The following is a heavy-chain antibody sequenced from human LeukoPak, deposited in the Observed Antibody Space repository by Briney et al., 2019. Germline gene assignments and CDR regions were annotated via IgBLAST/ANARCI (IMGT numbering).Heavy chain of an antibody. V-gene: IGHV1-8*01. J-gene: IGHJ5*02. CDR2: MNPNSGNT. Sequence: ASVKVSCKASGYTFTSYDINWVRQATGQGLEWMGWMNPNSGNTGYAQKFQGRVTMTRNTSISTAYMELSSLRSEDTAVYYCARVPPRGRSVVRFCWFDPWGQGTLVTVSS. CDR1: GYTFTSYD. CDR3: ARVPPRGRSVVRFCWFDP. D-gene: IGHD2-2*01.